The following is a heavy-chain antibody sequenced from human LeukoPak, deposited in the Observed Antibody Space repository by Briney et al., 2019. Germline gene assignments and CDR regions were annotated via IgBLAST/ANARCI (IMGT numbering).Heavy chain of an antibody. J-gene: IGHJ5*02. V-gene: IGHV3-23*01. CDR3: AKASVAIPQYCNS. CDR2: ISGTGSST. D-gene: IGHD2-2*02. Sequence: PGRSLRLSCAASGFTFSSYGMHWVRQAPGKGLEWVSTISGTGSSTYYADSAKGRFTISRDNSKDTLFLQLNSLTAADTAMYFCAKASVAIPQYCNSWGQGTLVTVSS. CDR1: GFTFSSYG.